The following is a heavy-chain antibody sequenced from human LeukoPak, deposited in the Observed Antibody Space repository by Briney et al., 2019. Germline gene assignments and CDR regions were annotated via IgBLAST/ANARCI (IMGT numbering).Heavy chain of an antibody. CDR3: ARDGVLRYFDSYYYYIDV. Sequence: GGSLRLSCVASGFTFSRHWMAWVRQAPGKGLEWVANIRKDGREIYYMDSVKGRFTISRDNANNSLYLQMNSLRAEDTAVYYCARDGVLRYFDSYYYYIDVWGKGTTVTISS. D-gene: IGHD3-9*01. V-gene: IGHV3-7*03. CDR1: GFTFSRHW. J-gene: IGHJ6*03. CDR2: IRKDGREI.